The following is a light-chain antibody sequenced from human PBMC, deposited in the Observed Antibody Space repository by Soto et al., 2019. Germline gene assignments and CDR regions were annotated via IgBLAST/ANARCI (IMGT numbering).Light chain of an antibody. V-gene: IGKV3-20*01. Sequence: IVLTQAPGTLSLSPGERATLSCRASQSFSSNYLAWYQQKPGQAPRILIYGATTRATGIPDRFSGSESGTDFTLTISRLEPEDSAVYYCQQYSSAWTFGQGTRWIS. CDR1: QSFSSNY. CDR2: GAT. J-gene: IGKJ1*01. CDR3: QQYSSAWT.